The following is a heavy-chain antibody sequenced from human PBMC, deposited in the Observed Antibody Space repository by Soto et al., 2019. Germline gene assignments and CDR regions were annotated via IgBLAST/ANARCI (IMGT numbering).Heavy chain of an antibody. CDR2: IYLGGSI. CDR3: ARRWGSVFDF. CDR1: GASISSYY. V-gene: IGHV4-59*08. D-gene: IGHD3-10*01. Sequence: SETLSLTCSVSGASISSYYYTWIRQTPGKGLEWIGYIYLGGSINYNPSFKSRVIISVDTSKNQFSLKLSSVTAADTAVYYCARRWGSVFDFWGQGTLVTVSS. J-gene: IGHJ4*02.